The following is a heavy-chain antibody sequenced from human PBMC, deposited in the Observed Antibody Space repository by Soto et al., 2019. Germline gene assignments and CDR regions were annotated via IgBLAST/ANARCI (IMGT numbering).Heavy chain of an antibody. CDR1: GGSVSSTSYY. CDR2: IYYSGST. D-gene: IGHD3-10*01. V-gene: IGHV4-39*07. CDR3: ARFGPTSTRPF. Sequence: SETLSLTCTVSGGSVSSTSYYWGWIRQPPGKGLEWIGNIYYSGSTYYSPSLKSRLTLSVDTSKNQFSLKLSSVTAADTAVYYCARFGPTSTRPFWGQGALVTVSS. J-gene: IGHJ4*02.